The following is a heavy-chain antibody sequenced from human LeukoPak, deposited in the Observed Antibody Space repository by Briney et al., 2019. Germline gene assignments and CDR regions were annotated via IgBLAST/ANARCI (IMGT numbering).Heavy chain of an antibody. CDR2: INPSGGGT. CDR1: GYTFTNYY. Sequence: ASVNVSCKASGYTFTNYYMHWVRQAPGQGLEWMGTINPSGGGTSCSPKFQGRVTMTTDTSTSTAYMELRSLRSDDTAVYYCARDSDVFWCGYYESCYYYYMDVWGKATTVTLYS. V-gene: IGHV1-46*01. CDR3: ARDSDVFWCGYYESCYYYYMDV. J-gene: IGHJ6*03. D-gene: IGHD3-3*01.